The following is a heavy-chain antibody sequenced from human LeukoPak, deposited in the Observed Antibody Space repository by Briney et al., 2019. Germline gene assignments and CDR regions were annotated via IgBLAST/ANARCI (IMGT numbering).Heavy chain of an antibody. CDR1: GFTFSDYW. CDR2: VNRDGSST. CDR3: ARDRSISAAGDTY. D-gene: IGHD6-13*01. V-gene: IGHV3-74*01. J-gene: IGHJ4*02. Sequence: PGGSLRLSCAASGFTFSDYWMHWVRQAPGKGLVWVSRVNRDGSSTSCADSVKGRFTISRDNAKNTLSLQMNSLRAEDTAVYYCARDRSISAAGDTYWGQGTLVTVSS.